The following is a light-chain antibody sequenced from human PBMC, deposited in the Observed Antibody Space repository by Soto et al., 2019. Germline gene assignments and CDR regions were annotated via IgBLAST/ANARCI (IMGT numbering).Light chain of an antibody. CDR1: QSITNR. Sequence: DFQMIQSPSTLSVSVGDRVTITCRATQSITNRLAWYQQKPGKAPKVLIYDASRLESGVPSRFSGSGSGTEFILSISSLQPDDFATYWCQHYGGPWTFDQGTQVEV. CDR3: QHYGGPWT. J-gene: IGKJ1*01. V-gene: IGKV1-5*01. CDR2: DAS.